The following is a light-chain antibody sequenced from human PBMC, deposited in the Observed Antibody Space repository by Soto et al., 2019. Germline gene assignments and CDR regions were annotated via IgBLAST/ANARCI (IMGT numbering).Light chain of an antibody. CDR1: QSVNSH. Sequence: EIEMTQSPATLSVSPGERATLSCSASQSVNSHLAWYQQKPGQAPKLLIYGASTRATGIPVRFSGSGSGTEFTLTLSGLQSEDSAVYYCQQYDKWRYTFGQGTKVEIK. V-gene: IGKV3-15*01. CDR3: QQYDKWRYT. J-gene: IGKJ2*01. CDR2: GAS.